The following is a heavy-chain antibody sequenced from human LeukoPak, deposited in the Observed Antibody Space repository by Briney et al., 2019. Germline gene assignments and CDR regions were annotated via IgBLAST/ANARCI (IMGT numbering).Heavy chain of an antibody. CDR2: IHSSGST. CDR3: ARSRPGITRGAFDI. Sequence: SETLSLTCTVSGGSISSYYWSWIRQPAGKGLEWIGRIHSSGSTNYNPSLKSRVTMSVDTSKNHFSLRLNSVTAADTAVYYCARSRPGITRGAFDIWGQGTMVTVSS. V-gene: IGHV4-4*07. D-gene: IGHD2-2*01. CDR1: GGSISSYY. J-gene: IGHJ3*02.